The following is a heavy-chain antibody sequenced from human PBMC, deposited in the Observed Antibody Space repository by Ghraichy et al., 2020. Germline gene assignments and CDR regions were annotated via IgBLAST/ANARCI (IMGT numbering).Heavy chain of an antibody. Sequence: LETLSLTCTVSGGSLSIRSFYWGWIRQPPGRELEWIGSIYYSGSPYYNPSLQSRVTISVDTSKNQFSLRLTSVTAADTAAYYCARHWDYFDYWGQGILVTVSS. V-gene: IGHV4-39*01. CDR1: GGSLSIRSFY. D-gene: IGHD7-27*01. J-gene: IGHJ4*02. CDR2: IYYSGSP. CDR3: ARHWDYFDY.